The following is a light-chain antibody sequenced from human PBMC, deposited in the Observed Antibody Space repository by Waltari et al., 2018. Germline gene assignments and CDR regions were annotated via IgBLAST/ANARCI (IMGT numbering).Light chain of an antibody. Sequence: QSVLTQPPSVSGAPGPGVTIPSPGSGSNFGAGYDLHGYTQLPGTPPKSLFYGNSNRPSGVPDRFSGSKSGTSASLAITGLQAEDEADYFCQSFDSSLSGEVFGGGTKLTVL. V-gene: IGLV1-40*01. CDR2: GNS. CDR3: QSFDSSLSGEV. J-gene: IGLJ3*02. CDR1: GSNFGAGYD.